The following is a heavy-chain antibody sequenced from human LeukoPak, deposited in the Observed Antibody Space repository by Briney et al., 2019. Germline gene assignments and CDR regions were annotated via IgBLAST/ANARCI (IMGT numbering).Heavy chain of an antibody. Sequence: PSQTLSLTCTVSGGSISSGSYYWGWIRQPAGKGLEWIGRIYTSGSTNYNPSLKSRVTISVDTSKNQFSLKLSSVTAADTAVYYCASDRRGVIDYWGQGTLVTVSS. CDR3: ASDRRGVIDY. J-gene: IGHJ4*02. CDR2: IYTSGST. CDR1: GGSISSGSYY. D-gene: IGHD3-10*01. V-gene: IGHV4-61*02.